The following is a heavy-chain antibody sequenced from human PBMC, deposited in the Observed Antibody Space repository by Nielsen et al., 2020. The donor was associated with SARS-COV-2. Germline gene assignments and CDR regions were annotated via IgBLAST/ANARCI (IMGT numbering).Heavy chain of an antibody. CDR1: GFSLRTSGVG. Sequence: SGPTLVKPTQTLTLTCTLSGFSLRTSGVGVGWIRQPPGKALEWLAIIYWDGDKCYSPSLKSRLTITRDTSKNEVVLTVTNMDPVDTGTYYCARRLGNYFDSTTYYAYWGQGILVTVSS. D-gene: IGHD2/OR15-2a*01. J-gene: IGHJ4*02. V-gene: IGHV2-5*02. CDR2: IYWDGDK. CDR3: ARRLGNYFDSTTYYAY.